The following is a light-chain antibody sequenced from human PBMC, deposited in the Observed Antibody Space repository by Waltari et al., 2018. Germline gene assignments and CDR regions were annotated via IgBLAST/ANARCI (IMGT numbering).Light chain of an antibody. CDR1: QSVSRTF. Sequence: EIVLTQSPGTLSLSPGERATLSCTASQSVSRTFAWYQQKPGQPPRLLIYDASTRATGIPDRFSGSGSGTDFSLTISRLEPEDFAVYYCQKYGTLPATFGQGTKVEIK. CDR3: QKYGTLPAT. CDR2: DAS. J-gene: IGKJ1*01. V-gene: IGKV3-20*01.